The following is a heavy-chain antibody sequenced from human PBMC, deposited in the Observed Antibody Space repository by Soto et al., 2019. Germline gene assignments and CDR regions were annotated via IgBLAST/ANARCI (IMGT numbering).Heavy chain of an antibody. J-gene: IGHJ4*02. CDR1: GGSIRNGGYY. CDR3: ARDKGGSYRDF. V-gene: IGHV4-39*02. D-gene: IGHD6-19*01. Sequence: PSETLSLTCTVSGGSIRNGGYYWTWIRQHPGKGLECIGSIYYSGSTYYNPSLNSRITMSVDTSKNQFSLKLTSVTAADTAVYYCARDKGGSYRDFWGQGTLVTVSS. CDR2: IYYSGST.